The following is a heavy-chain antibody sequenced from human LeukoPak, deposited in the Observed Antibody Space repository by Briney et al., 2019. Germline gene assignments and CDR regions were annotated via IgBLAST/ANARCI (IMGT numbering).Heavy chain of an antibody. D-gene: IGHD2-2*01. CDR2: IKTDGSEK. V-gene: IGHV3-7*01. CDR1: GYRFTTYW. CDR3: ARRYCSSTSCNLGADAFDI. Sequence: GESLKISCKGSGYRFTTYWIGWVRQAPGKGLQWVANIKTDGSEKYYVDSVKGRFTISRDNAKNSLYLQMNSLRAEDTAVYYCARRYCSSTSCNLGADAFDIWGQGTMVTVSS. J-gene: IGHJ3*02.